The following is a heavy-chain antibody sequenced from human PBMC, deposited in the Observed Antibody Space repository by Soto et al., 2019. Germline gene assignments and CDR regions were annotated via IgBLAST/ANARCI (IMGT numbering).Heavy chain of an antibody. J-gene: IGHJ6*02. Sequence: PSETLSLTCAVYGGSFSGYYWSWIRQPPGKGLEWIGEINHSGSTNYNPSLKSRVTISVDTSKNQFSPKLSSVTAADTAVYYCARGSRAVRGVSYYYYYYGMDVWGQGTTVTVS. V-gene: IGHV4-34*01. CDR3: ARGSRAVRGVSYYYYYYGMDV. D-gene: IGHD3-10*01. CDR2: INHSGST. CDR1: GGSFSGYY.